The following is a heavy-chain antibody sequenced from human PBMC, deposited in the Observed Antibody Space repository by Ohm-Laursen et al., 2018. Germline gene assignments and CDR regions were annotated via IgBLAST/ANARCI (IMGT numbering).Heavy chain of an antibody. CDR1: GGSISSSSYC. CDR2: IYYSGST. Sequence: SDTLSLTCSVSGGSISSSSYCWGWIRQPPGKGLEWIGNIYYSGSTYYNPSLRSRVSISIHTSQNQFSLKLSSVTATDTAVYYCARGYVRGVLDYWGQGTLVTVSS. D-gene: IGHD3-10*02. V-gene: IGHV4-39*02. J-gene: IGHJ4*02. CDR3: ARGYVRGVLDY.